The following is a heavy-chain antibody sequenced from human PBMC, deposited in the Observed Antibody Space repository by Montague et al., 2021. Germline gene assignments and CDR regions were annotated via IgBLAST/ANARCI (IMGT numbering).Heavy chain of an antibody. CDR2: ITGSSSSI. J-gene: IGHJ1*01. CDR1: GFTFRTFG. CDR3: ARDSDSSGWSSAEYFQH. D-gene: IGHD6-19*01. V-gene: IGHV3-48*02. Sequence: SLRLSCAASGFTFRTFGMNWVRQAPGKGLEWVSYITGSSSSIYYADSVRGRFTISRDNPKNSLYLQMNSLRDEDTAVYYCARDSDSSGWSSAEYFQHWGQGTLVTVSS.